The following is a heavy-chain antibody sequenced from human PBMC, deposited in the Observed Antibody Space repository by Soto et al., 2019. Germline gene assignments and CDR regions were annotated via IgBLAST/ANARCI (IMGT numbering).Heavy chain of an antibody. V-gene: IGHV1-18*04. CDR2: ISAYNGNT. J-gene: IGHJ5*02. D-gene: IGHD3-3*01. CDR3: ARRRSVCGVVNWFDL. CDR1: GYTFTSYG. Sequence: GAAVKVSCKASGYTFTSYGISWVRQAPGQGLEWMGWISAYNGNTNYAQKLQGRVTMTTDTSTSTAYMELRSLRSDDTAVYYCARRRSVCGVVNWFDLWGQGTLVTFYS.